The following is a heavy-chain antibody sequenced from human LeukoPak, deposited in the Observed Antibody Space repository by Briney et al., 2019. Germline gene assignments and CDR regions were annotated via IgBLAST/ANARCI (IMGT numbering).Heavy chain of an antibody. CDR1: GFTFSSYG. CDR2: ISYDGNNK. J-gene: IGHJ1*01. V-gene: IGHV3-30*18. CDR3: AKAITVRTYQLLYHAEYFQH. D-gene: IGHD2-2*02. Sequence: PGRSLRLSCAASGFTFSSYGMHWVRQAPGKGLEWVATISYDGNNKYYADSVKGRFTISRDNSKNTLYLQMNSLRAEDTAVYYCAKAITVRTYQLLYHAEYFQHWGQGTLVTVSS.